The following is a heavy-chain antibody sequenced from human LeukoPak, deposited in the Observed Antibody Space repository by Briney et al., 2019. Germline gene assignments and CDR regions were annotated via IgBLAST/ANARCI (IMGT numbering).Heavy chain of an antibody. CDR1: GDSVSTNSAT. J-gene: IGHJ4*02. Sequence: PSQTLSLTCAISGDSVSTNSATWNWIRQSPSRGLEWLGRTYYRSKWYNDYAVSVKSRITINPDTSKNQFSLQLNSVTPEDTAVYYCARDPSITGTTESRGIFDYWGQGTLVTVSS. CDR2: TYYRSKWYN. D-gene: IGHD1-7*01. CDR3: ARDPSITGTTESRGIFDY. V-gene: IGHV6-1*01.